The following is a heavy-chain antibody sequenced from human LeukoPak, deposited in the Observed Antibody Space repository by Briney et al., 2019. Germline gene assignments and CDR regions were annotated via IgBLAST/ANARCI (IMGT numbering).Heavy chain of an antibody. CDR3: ARGGTVVTHDY. V-gene: IGHV3-53*01. CDR1: GFTVSSNY. D-gene: IGHD4-23*01. J-gene: IGHJ4*02. Sequence: PGGSLRLSCAVSGFTVSSNYMSWVRQAPGKGLEWVSVIYSGGSTYYADSVKGRFTISRDNSKNTLYLQMNSLRAGDTAVYYCARGGTVVTHDYWGQGTLVTVSS. CDR2: IYSGGST.